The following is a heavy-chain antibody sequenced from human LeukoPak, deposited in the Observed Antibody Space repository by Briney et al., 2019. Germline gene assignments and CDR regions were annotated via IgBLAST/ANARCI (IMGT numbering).Heavy chain of an antibody. Sequence: GGSLRLSCAVSGFTFSNYRMNWVRQAPGKGLVWVSRINNDGSSTNYAHSVKGRFTISRDNAKNTLYLHMNGLSAEDTAVYYCARFGSTGSGSYYSYYYGLDVWGQGTTVTVSS. V-gene: IGHV3-74*01. J-gene: IGHJ6*02. CDR2: INNDGSST. CDR1: GFTFSNYR. CDR3: ARFGSTGSGSYYSYYYGLDV. D-gene: IGHD3-10*01.